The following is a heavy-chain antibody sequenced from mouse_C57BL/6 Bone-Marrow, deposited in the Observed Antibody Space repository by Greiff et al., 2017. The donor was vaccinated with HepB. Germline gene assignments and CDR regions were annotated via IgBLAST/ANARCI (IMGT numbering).Heavy chain of an antibody. CDR3: TAGSLDGYLYYFDY. CDR2: IRLKSDNYAT. CDR1: GFTFSNYW. V-gene: IGHV6-3*01. Sequence: EVMLVESGGGLVQPGGSMKLSCVASGFTFSNYWMNWVRQSPEKGLEWVAQIRLKSDNYATHYAESVKGRFTISRDDSKSSVYLQMNNLRAEDTGIYYCTAGSLDGYLYYFDYWGQGTTLTVSS. D-gene: IGHD2-3*01. J-gene: IGHJ2*01.